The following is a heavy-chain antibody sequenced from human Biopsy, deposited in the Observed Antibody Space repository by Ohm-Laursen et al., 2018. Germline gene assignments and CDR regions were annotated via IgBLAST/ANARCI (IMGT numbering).Heavy chain of an antibody. J-gene: IGHJ5*02. CDR2: ITQSGST. D-gene: IGHD2-15*01. Sequence: GTLSLTCAVYGGSFNGYFWSWIRQPPGKGLEWIGDITQSGSTNYSPSLKSRVTISVDTAKKQFSLSLRSVTAADTAVYYCARGGGLLHGNNWFDPWGQGTPVTVSP. CDR1: GGSFNGYF. CDR3: ARGGGLLHGNNWFDP. V-gene: IGHV4-34*01.